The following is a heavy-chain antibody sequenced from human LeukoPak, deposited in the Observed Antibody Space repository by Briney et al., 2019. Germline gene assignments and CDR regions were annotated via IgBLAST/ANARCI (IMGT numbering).Heavy chain of an antibody. J-gene: IGHJ4*02. CDR2: INTDGSST. Sequence: GGSLRLSCAASGLTFSSYWMSWVRQAPGKGLVWVSRINTDGSSTSYADSVKGRFTISRDNAKNTLYLQMNSLRAEDTAVYYCARESDTGDGYNLYYFDYWGQGTLVTVSS. CDR1: GLTFSSYW. V-gene: IGHV3-74*01. CDR3: ARESDTGDGYNLYYFDY. D-gene: IGHD5-24*01.